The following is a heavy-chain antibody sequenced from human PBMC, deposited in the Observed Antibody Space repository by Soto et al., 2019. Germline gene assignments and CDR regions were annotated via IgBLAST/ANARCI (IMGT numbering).Heavy chain of an antibody. Sequence: SETLSPTCTVSGGSISSGGYYWSWIRQHPGKGLEWIGYIYYSGSTYYNPSLKSRVTISVDTSKNQFSLKLSSVTAADTAVYYCAGGGVVVNWFDPWGQGTLVTVSS. D-gene: IGHD3-3*01. V-gene: IGHV4-31*03. CDR2: IYYSGST. J-gene: IGHJ5*02. CDR3: AGGGVVVNWFDP. CDR1: GGSISSGGYY.